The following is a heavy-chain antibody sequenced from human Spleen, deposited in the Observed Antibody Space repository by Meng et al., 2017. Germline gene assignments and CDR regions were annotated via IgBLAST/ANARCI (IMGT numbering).Heavy chain of an antibody. CDR2: IYWDDDK. D-gene: IGHD1-26*01. J-gene: IGHJ4*02. Sequence: EAGPAEVNPQQALTPPCPVSGFSLTTSQVGVCWIRQPPGKALECLARIYWDDDKRYSPSLKNRLTITQDTSKNQAVLTMTNVDPVDTATYYCAHRRHYSVSWDVGVFDYWGQGTLVTVSS. CDR3: AHRRHYSVSWDVGVFDY. V-gene: IGHV2-5*02. CDR1: GFSLTTSQVG.